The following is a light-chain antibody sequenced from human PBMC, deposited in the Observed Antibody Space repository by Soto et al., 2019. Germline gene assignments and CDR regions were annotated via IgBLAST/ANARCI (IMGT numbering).Light chain of an antibody. CDR2: DAS. J-gene: IGKJ1*01. CDR3: QQYNSYSQT. CDR1: QSISTW. Sequence: ITMSQSPSTVSASEGDRVTVTCRDIQSISTWLAWYRQKPGKAPKLLIYDASSLESGVPSRFSGSGSGTEFTLTISSLQPDDFATYYCQQYNSYSQTFGQGTKVDTK. V-gene: IGKV1-5*01.